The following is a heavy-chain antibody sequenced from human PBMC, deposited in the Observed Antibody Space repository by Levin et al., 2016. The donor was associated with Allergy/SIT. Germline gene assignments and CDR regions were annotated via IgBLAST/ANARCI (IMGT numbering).Heavy chain of an antibody. V-gene: IGHV1-2*02. CDR2: MNPFSGAR. Sequence: ASVKVSCKASGYTFTDYYILWVRQAPGQGLEWMGWMNPFSGARNYAQRFRDRVTMTRDTSISTAYMELNILTSDDTAVYYCARDRKATTVTTSGLFGMDVWGQGTTLTVSS. CDR3: ARDRKATTVTTSGLFGMDV. D-gene: IGHD4-17*01. J-gene: IGHJ6*02. CDR1: GYTFTDYY.